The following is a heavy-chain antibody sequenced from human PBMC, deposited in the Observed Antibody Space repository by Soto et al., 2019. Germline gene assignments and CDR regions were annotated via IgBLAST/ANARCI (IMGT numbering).Heavy chain of an antibody. V-gene: IGHV6-1*01. CDR2: TYYRSKWSN. J-gene: IGHJ3*02. Sequence: QVQLQQSGPGLVKPSQTLSLTCAISGDSVSSISAAWNWIRQSPSRGLEWLGRTYYRSKWSNDYAESVKSRISINADTSKNQFSLQLNSVTPEDTAVYYWARDPPTTRDTFDIWGQGTMVTVSS. CDR1: GDSVSSISAA. D-gene: IGHD1-1*01. CDR3: ARDPPTTRDTFDI.